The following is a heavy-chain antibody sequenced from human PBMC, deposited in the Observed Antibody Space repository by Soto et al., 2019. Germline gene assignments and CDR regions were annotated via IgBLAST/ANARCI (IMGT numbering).Heavy chain of an antibody. J-gene: IGHJ3*02. CDR3: ARNLYGRAFDI. V-gene: IGHV1-18*04. CDR2: INAFDDDT. CDR1: AYTFTSYH. Sequence: QAQLEQSGPEVKRPGASLKVSCKASAYTFTSYHISWVRQAPGQGLEWSGWINAFDDDTNYSQKFQDRVTMTAHRSTDTAYLDLRSLGSDDTAIYYCARNLYGRAFDIWGQGTMVTVSS. D-gene: IGHD2-8*01.